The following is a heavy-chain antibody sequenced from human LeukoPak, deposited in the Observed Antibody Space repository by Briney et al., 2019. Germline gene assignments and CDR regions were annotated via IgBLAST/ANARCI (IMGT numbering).Heavy chain of an antibody. CDR2: ISWNSGSI. CDR1: GFTFDDYA. CDR3: AKDMIGGDYYYGMDV. Sequence: GGSLRLSCAASGFTFDDYAMHWVRQAPGKGLEWVSGISWNSGSIGYADAVKGRFTISRDNAKNSLYLQMNSLRAEDTALYYCAKDMIGGDYYYGMDVWGQGTTVTVSS. V-gene: IGHV3-9*01. J-gene: IGHJ6*02. D-gene: IGHD2-15*01.